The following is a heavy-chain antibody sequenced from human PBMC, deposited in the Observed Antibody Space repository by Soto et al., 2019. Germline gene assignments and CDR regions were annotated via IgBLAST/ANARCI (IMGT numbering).Heavy chain of an antibody. V-gene: IGHV1-46*01. D-gene: IGHD2-15*01. Sequence: ASLKVSCKASGYIFTAYSMHWVRQAPGQGLEWMGVVNPSGGSTNYAQKFHGRITMTRDTSTSTVYMDLSSLTSEDTAVYYCAREEYRSDGTCYSEYFLPGGQGTRVTVSS. CDR3: AREEYRSDGTCYSEYFLP. CDR2: VNPSGGST. CDR1: GYIFTAYS. J-gene: IGHJ1*01.